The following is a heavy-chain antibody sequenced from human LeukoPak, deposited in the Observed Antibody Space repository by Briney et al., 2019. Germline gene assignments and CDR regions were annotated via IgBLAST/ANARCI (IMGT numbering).Heavy chain of an antibody. CDR3: ARGYSTSWTYYFDY. CDR1: DGAITGYY. V-gene: IGHV4-59*01. Sequence: TETLSLTCTVSDGAITGYYWGWIRQPPGKGLYWIGHIYYSGSTNYNPSLKSRVTISVDTSKDHFSLKLSSVTAAATAVYYCARGYSTSWTYYFDYWGQGALVTVSS. CDR2: IYYSGST. J-gene: IGHJ4*02. D-gene: IGHD6-13*01.